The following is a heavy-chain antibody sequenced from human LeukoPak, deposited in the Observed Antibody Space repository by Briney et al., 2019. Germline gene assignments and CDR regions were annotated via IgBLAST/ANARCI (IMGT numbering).Heavy chain of an antibody. V-gene: IGHV4-34*01. CDR2: INHSGST. CDR3: ARGRQRGSYYDSSGSLWDKRKGFDY. D-gene: IGHD3-22*01. Sequence: SETLSLTCAVYGGSFSGYYWSWIRQPPGKGLEWIGEINHSGSTNYNPSLKSRVTISVDTSKNQFSLKLSSVTAANTAVYYCARGRQRGSYYDSSGSLWDKRKGFDYWGQGTLVTVSS. CDR1: GGSFSGYY. J-gene: IGHJ4*02.